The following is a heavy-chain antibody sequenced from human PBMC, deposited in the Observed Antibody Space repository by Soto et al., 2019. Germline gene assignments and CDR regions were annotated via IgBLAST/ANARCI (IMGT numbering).Heavy chain of an antibody. CDR1: GGSITSYD. CDR3: ARDGVYYGSGSYYDSGRYYFDY. D-gene: IGHD3-10*01. CDR2: ISNSEST. Sequence: SETLSLTCTVSGGSITSYDWSWIRQPPGRGLEWIGYISNSESTKYNPSLKSRVTMSVDASKNQFSLKLTSVTAADTAVYYCARDGVYYGSGSYYDSGRYYFDYWGQGTLVTVSS. V-gene: IGHV4-59*12. J-gene: IGHJ4*02.